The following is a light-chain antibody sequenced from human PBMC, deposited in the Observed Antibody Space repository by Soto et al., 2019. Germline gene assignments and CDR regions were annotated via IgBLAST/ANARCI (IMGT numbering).Light chain of an antibody. CDR1: SSNIGAGYD. CDR3: QSSDSSLSGWV. Sequence: QSVLTQPPSVSGAPGQRVTISCTGSSSNIGAGYDVHWYQQLPRTAPKLLIYGDYNRPSGVPDRFSGSKSGTSASLVITGLQAEDEADYYCQSSDSSLSGWVFGGGTKLTVL. J-gene: IGLJ3*02. V-gene: IGLV1-40*01. CDR2: GDY.